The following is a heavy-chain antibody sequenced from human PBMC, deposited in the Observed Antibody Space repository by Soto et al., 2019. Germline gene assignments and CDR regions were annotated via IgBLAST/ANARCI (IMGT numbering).Heavy chain of an antibody. CDR2: INPNSGGT. V-gene: IGHV1-2*04. CDR3: ARERGYSSSWGYYYGMDV. Sequence: ASVEVCCKSSGYTFTVYYMHWVRQAPGQVLEWMGWINPNSGGTNYAQKFQGCVTMTRDTSISTAYMELSRLRSDDTAVYYCARERGYSSSWGYYYGMDVWGQGTTVTVSS. D-gene: IGHD6-13*01. CDR1: GYTFTVYY. J-gene: IGHJ6*02.